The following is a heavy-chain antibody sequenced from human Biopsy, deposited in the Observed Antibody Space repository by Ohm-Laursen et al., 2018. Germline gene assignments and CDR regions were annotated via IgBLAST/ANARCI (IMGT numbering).Heavy chain of an antibody. CDR2: MNPDSGNT. CDR3: ARFDSGFDK. D-gene: IGHD1-26*01. Sequence: ASVKVSCNTSGYPFTFFEINWVRQATGQGLEWLGWMNPDSGNTGSAQKFHDRVTMTMNTSINTAYLELSSLRSEDTAVYYCARFDSGFDKWGQGTLVTVPS. CDR1: GYPFTFFE. V-gene: IGHV1-8*01. J-gene: IGHJ4*02.